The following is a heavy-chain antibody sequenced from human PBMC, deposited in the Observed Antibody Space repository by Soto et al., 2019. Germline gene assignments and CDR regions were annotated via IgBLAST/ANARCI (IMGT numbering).Heavy chain of an antibody. Sequence: QVPLVQSGAEVKKPGASVKVSCKASGYTFTSYGISWVRQAPGQGLEWMGWISAYNGNTNYAQKLQGRVTMTTDTSTNTAYIELNSLRSDDTPVYYCARDSGANYGDYEGYFDLWGRGTLVTVSS. D-gene: IGHD4-17*01. V-gene: IGHV1-18*01. CDR1: GYTFTSYG. J-gene: IGHJ2*01. CDR3: ARDSGANYGDYEGYFDL. CDR2: ISAYNGNT.